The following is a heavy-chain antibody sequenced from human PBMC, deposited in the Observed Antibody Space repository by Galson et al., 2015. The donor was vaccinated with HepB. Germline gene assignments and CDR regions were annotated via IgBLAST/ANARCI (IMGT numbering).Heavy chain of an antibody. J-gene: IGHJ4*02. CDR3: ARGTYDPYGSGSFDY. D-gene: IGHD3-10*01. CDR2: TYYRSKWYN. Sequence: AISGDSVSSNSAAWNWIRQSPSRGLEWLGRTYYRSKWYNDYAVSVKSRITINPDTSKNQFSLQLNSVTPEDTAVYYCARGTYDPYGSGSFDYWGQGTLVTVSS. V-gene: IGHV6-1*01. CDR1: GDSVSSNSAA.